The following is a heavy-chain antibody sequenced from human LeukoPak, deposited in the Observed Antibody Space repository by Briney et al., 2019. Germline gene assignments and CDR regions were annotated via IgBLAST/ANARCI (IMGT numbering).Heavy chain of an antibody. Sequence: GGSLRLSCAASGFTFSDYYMSWIRQAPGKGLEWVSYISSSSSYTNYADSMKGRFTISRDNAKNSLYLQMNSLRAEDTAVYYCASWGSHYNWNDASHYWGQGTLVTVSS. CDR2: ISSSSSYT. V-gene: IGHV3-11*06. J-gene: IGHJ4*02. D-gene: IGHD1-20*01. CDR3: ASWGSHYNWNDASHY. CDR1: GFTFSDYY.